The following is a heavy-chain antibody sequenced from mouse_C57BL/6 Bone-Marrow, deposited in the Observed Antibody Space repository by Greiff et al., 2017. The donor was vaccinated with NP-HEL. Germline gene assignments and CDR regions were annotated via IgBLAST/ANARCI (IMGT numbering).Heavy chain of an antibody. V-gene: IGHV1-47*01. CDR2: FHPYNDDT. Sequence: QVQLQQSGAELVKPGASVKMSCKASGYTFTTYPIEWMKQNHGKSLEWIGNFHPYNDDTKYNEKFKGKATLPVEKSSSTVYLDLSRLTSDDSAVYYCARGYDYGYYFDYWGQGTTLTVSS. CDR3: ARGYDYGYYFDY. D-gene: IGHD2-4*01. J-gene: IGHJ2*01. CDR1: GYTFTTYP.